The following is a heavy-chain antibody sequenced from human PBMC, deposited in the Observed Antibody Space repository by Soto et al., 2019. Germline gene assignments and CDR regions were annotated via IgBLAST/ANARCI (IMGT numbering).Heavy chain of an antibody. J-gene: IGHJ4*02. CDR3: ARDGDYGDLPFDY. Sequence: ASVKVSCKASGGTFSSYTISWVRQAPGQGLEWMGRIIPILGIANYAQKFQGRVTITADKSTSTAYMELSSLRSEDTAVYYCARDGDYGDLPFDYWGQGTLVTVSS. D-gene: IGHD4-17*01. V-gene: IGHV1-69*04. CDR1: GGTFSSYT. CDR2: IIPILGIA.